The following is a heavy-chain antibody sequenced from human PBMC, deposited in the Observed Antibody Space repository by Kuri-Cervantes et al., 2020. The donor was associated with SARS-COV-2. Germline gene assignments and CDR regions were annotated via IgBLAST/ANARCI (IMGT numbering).Heavy chain of an antibody. V-gene: IGHV3-30*02. CDR2: IRYDGSNK. J-gene: IGHJ4*02. CDR3: AKGLGYCSSTGCYEFDY. Sequence: LSLTCAASGFTFSSYGMHWVRQAPGKGLEWVAFIRYDGSNKYYADSVKGRFTISRDNSKNTLYLQMNSLRAEDTAVYYCAKGLGYCSSTGCYEFDYWGQGTLVTVSS. CDR1: GFTFSSYG. D-gene: IGHD2-2*01.